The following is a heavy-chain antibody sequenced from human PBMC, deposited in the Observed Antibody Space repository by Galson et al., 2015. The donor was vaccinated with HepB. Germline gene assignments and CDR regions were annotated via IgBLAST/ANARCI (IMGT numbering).Heavy chain of an antibody. J-gene: IGHJ4*02. CDR2: VNNDGTTT. Sequence: SLRLSCAASGFTFSTYWMHWVRQAPGKGLEWVSHVNNDGTTTSYADFVRGRFAISRDNAKNTVYLQMNSLRVEDTAVYYCTRTFDYWSQGAPVTVSS. V-gene: IGHV3-74*01. CDR1: GFTFSTYW. CDR3: TRTFDY.